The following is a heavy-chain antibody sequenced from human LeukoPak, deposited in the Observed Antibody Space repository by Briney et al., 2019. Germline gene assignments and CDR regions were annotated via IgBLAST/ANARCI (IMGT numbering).Heavy chain of an antibody. CDR1: GLTFSSYW. V-gene: IGHV3-7*01. CDR2: IKTDGSQI. CDR3: ARAGGSYFRVRWSYDRFDY. J-gene: IGHJ4*02. D-gene: IGHD1-26*01. Sequence: PGGSLRLSCVASGLTFSSYWMTWVRQAPGKGLEWVANIKTDGSQIYYVDSVKGRFTISRDNAKNSLYLQMNSLRAEDTAVYYCARAGGSYFRVRWSYDRFDYWGQGTLVTVSS.